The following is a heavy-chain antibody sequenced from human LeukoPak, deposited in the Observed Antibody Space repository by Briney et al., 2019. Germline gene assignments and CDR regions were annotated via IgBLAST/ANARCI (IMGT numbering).Heavy chain of an antibody. CDR1: GGSFSGYY. D-gene: IGHD1-26*01. V-gene: IGHV4-34*01. CDR2: INHSGST. CDR3: ASGGATPFDY. J-gene: IGHJ4*02. Sequence: SETLSLTCAVYGGSFSGYYWSWIRQPLGKGLEWIGEINHSGSTNYNPSLKSRVTISVDTSKNQFSLKLSSVTAADTAVYYCASGGATPFDYWGQGTLVTVSS.